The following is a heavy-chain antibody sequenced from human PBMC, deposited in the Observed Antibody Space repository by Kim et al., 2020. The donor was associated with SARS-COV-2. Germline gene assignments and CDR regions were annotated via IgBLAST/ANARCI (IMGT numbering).Heavy chain of an antibody. Sequence: SETLSLTCSVSGASISSHYWTWIRQPPGKGLEWIGLLSNTGNTNYNPSLKSRVTISIDTSKKEVSLKPSSVTAADTAVYFCARIFRAWYAVDVWGQGTTV. D-gene: IGHD3-9*01. V-gene: IGHV4-59*11. CDR3: ARIFRAWYAVDV. CDR1: GASISSHY. CDR2: LSNTGNT. J-gene: IGHJ6*02.